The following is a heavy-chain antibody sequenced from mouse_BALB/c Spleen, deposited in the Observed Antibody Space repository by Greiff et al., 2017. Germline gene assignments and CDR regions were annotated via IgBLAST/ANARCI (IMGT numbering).Heavy chain of an antibody. D-gene: IGHD1-1*01. Sequence: QVQLKQPGAELVKPGASVKLSCEASGYTFTSYYMYWVKQRPGQGLEWIGGINPSNGGTNFNEKFKSKATLTVDKSSSTAYMQLSSLTSEDSAVYYCTRCTTVVEGYFDVWGAGTTVTVSS. V-gene: IGHV1S81*02. CDR1: GYTFTSYY. CDR2: INPSNGGT. CDR3: TRCTTVVEGYFDV. J-gene: IGHJ1*01.